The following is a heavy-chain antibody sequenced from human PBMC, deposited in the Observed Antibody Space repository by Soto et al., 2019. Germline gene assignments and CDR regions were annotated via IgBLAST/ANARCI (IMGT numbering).Heavy chain of an antibody. CDR1: GYTFTSYG. V-gene: IGHV1-18*01. CDR3: ARKGNKPDAFDI. Sequence: QVQLVQSGAEVKKPGASVKVSCKASGYTFTSYGVSWVRQAPGQGLEWMGWISGYNGNTNYAQKFQGRVTMTTDTSTSTVYMELRSLRSDDTAVYYCARKGNKPDAFDIWGQGTMVTVSS. J-gene: IGHJ3*02. CDR2: ISGYNGNT.